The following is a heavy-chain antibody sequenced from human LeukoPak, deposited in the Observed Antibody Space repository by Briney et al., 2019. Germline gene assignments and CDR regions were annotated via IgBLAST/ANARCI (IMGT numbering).Heavy chain of an antibody. J-gene: IGHJ4*02. CDR1: GYTFTSYY. CDR3: ASSLYYSGYDLGYFDY. V-gene: IGHV1-46*03. Sequence: ASVKVSCKASGYTFTSYYMHWVRQAPGQGLEWMGIINPSSGSTSYAQKFQGRVTMTRDTSTSTVYMELSSPRSEDTAVYYCASSLYYSGYDLGYFDYWGQGTLVTVSS. D-gene: IGHD5-12*01. CDR2: INPSSGST.